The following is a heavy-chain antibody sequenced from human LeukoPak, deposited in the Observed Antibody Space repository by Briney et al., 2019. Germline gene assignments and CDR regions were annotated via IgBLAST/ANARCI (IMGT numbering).Heavy chain of an antibody. CDR1: GFTFSIYS. Sequence: GGSLRLSREASGFTFSIYSMNWVRQVPGKGLEWVSSISSQSIYIYYADSVKGRFAISRDNAKKSLYLQMNSLTAEDTAVYYCARAPYDSSGPIAHYFDYWGQGTLVTVSS. CDR3: ARAPYDSSGPIAHYFDY. V-gene: IGHV3-21*01. D-gene: IGHD3-22*01. CDR2: ISSQSIYI. J-gene: IGHJ4*02.